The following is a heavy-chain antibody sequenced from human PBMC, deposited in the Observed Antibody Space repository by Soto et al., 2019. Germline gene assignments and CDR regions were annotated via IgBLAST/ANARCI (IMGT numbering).Heavy chain of an antibody. D-gene: IGHD6-19*01. J-gene: IGHJ4*02. CDR1: GYTFTGYY. Sequence: ASVKVSCKASGYTFTGYYMHWVRQAPGQGLEWMGWINPNSGGTNYAQKFQGWVTMTRDTSISTAYMELSRLRSDGTAVYYCARDGIAVAGTGGEFDYWGQGTLVTVSS. CDR3: ARDGIAVAGTGGEFDY. V-gene: IGHV1-2*04. CDR2: INPNSGGT.